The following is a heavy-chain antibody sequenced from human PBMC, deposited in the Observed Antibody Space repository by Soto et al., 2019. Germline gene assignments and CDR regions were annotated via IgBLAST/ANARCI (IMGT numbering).Heavy chain of an antibody. CDR3: ARVPYSSSWFDTRYYFDY. CDR2: IYYSGST. D-gene: IGHD6-13*01. J-gene: IGHJ4*02. Sequence: PSETLSLTCTVSGGSISDHYYMWIRQSPGKGLEWIGYIYYSGSTYYNPSLKSRVTISVNTSKNQFSLKLSSVTAADTAVYYCARVPYSSSWFDTRYYFDYWGQGTLVTVSS. V-gene: IGHV4-59*11. CDR1: GGSISDHY.